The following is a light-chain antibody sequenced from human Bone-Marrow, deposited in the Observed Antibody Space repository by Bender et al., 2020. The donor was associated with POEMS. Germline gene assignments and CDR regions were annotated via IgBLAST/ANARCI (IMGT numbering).Light chain of an antibody. Sequence: QSVLTQPPSASGTPGQGVTISCSGASSNIGTNAVNWYQLLPGTAPKLLISNNNERPSGVPDRFSGSRSGTSASLAISGLQSEDEGDYYCAVWDDSLNGWVFGGGTKLTVL. V-gene: IGLV1-44*01. CDR3: AVWDDSLNGWV. J-gene: IGLJ3*02. CDR1: SSNIGTNA. CDR2: NNN.